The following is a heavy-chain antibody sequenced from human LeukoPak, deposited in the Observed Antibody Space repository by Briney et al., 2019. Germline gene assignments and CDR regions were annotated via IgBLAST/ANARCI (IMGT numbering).Heavy chain of an antibody. Sequence: GGSPRLSCAASGFTFSTYAMDWVRQAPGKGLEWVSYLSSSSSVIYHADSVKGRFTISRDNAKTSLYLQMYSLRTEDTAVYYCARERTSSSWSYNWFDPWGQGTLVTVSS. CDR3: ARERTSSSWSYNWFDP. J-gene: IGHJ5*02. CDR1: GFTFSTYA. V-gene: IGHV3-48*01. CDR2: LSSSSSVI. D-gene: IGHD6-13*01.